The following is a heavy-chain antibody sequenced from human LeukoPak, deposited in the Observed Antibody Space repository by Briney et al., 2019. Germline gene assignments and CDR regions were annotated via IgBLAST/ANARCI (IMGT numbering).Heavy chain of an antibody. V-gene: IGHV3-23*01. CDR2: ISGSGGST. CDR1: GFTFSSYA. Sequence: GGSLRLSCAASGFTFSSYAMSWVRQAPGKGLEWVSAISGSGGSTYYADSVKGRFTISRDNSKNTLYLQMNSLRAEDTAVYYCARDQWWQLIAVAITSYFDCWGQGALVTVSS. D-gene: IGHD6-19*01. CDR3: ARDQWWQLIAVAITSYFDC. J-gene: IGHJ4*02.